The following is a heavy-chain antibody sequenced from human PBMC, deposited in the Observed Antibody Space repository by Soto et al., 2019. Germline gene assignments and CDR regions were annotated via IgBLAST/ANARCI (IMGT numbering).Heavy chain of an antibody. Sequence: GGSLRLSCAASGFTFSSYAMSWVRQAPGKGLEWVSAISGSGGSTYYADSVKGRFTISRDNSKNTLYLQMNSLRAEDTAVYYCAKDHRLGSPDLYYFDYWGQGTLVTVSS. CDR3: AKDHRLGSPDLYYFDY. J-gene: IGHJ4*02. V-gene: IGHV3-23*01. D-gene: IGHD3-16*01. CDR2: ISGSGGST. CDR1: GFTFSSYA.